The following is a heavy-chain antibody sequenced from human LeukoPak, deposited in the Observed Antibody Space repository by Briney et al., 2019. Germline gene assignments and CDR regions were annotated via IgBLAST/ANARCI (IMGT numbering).Heavy chain of an antibody. CDR1: GFSLSTGGVG. Sequence: SGPTLVKPTQTLTLTCTFSGFSLSTGGVGVGWIRQPPGKALEYLALIFWDDDKRYSPSLKTRLTITKDTSKNQVVLTMTNVDLVDTGTYYCAHAPEYSSGQGVFFGGQGILVTVSS. CDR2: IFWDDDK. CDR3: AHAPEYSSGQGVFF. V-gene: IGHV2-5*02. J-gene: IGHJ4*02. D-gene: IGHD6-19*01.